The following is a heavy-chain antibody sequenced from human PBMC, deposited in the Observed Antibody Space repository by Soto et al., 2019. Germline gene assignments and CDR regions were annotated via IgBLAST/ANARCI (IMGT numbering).Heavy chain of an antibody. Sequence: GESLKISCAASGFTFSSYAMSWVRQAPGKGLEWVSAISGSGGSTYYADSVKGRFTISRDNSKNTLYLQMNSLRAEDTAVYYCNGKVTRIAAAGTSRLFRDYWGQGTLVTVSS. CDR2: ISGSGGST. D-gene: IGHD6-13*01. CDR3: NGKVTRIAAAGTSRLFRDY. CDR1: GFTFSSYA. J-gene: IGHJ4*02. V-gene: IGHV3-23*01.